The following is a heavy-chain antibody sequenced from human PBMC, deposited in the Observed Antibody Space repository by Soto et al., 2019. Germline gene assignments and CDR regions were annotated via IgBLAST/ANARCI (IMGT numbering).Heavy chain of an antibody. V-gene: IGHV4-59*08. CDR3: ARLFRDVYNAVEY. CDR1: GGIMSSCQ. CDR2: TSNSAPT. Sequence: SETLSVRCTGSGGIMSSCQRSGIRHSPGKGLEWIGYTSNSAPTIYNPSLKSRVTISADTSKNQFSLRLSSVTAADTAVYFFARLFRDVYNAVEYWGQGALVTVS. D-gene: IGHD3-3*01. J-gene: IGHJ4*02.